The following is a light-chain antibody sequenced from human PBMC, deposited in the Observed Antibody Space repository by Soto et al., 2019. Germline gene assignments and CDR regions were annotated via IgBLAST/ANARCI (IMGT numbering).Light chain of an antibody. CDR3: QQYGSSPLT. J-gene: IGKJ4*01. V-gene: IGKV3-20*01. Sequence: EIVLTQSPGTLSLSPGERATLSCRASQSVSSSYLAWYQQKPGQAPRLLIYGASSMATGIPDRFSGSGSGTDFTRTISRLEPEDFAVYYCQQYGSSPLTFGGGTKVEIK. CDR1: QSVSSSY. CDR2: GAS.